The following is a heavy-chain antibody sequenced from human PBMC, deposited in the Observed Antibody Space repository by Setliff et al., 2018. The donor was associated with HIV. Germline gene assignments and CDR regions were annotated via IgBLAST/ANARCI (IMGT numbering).Heavy chain of an antibody. D-gene: IGHD6-6*01. CDR3: ARDPAPSSSASYFQH. J-gene: IGHJ1*01. CDR2: INPSSGST. Sequence: GASVKVSCKASGYTLTSYYMHWVRQAPGQGLEWMGIINPSSGSTTYAQKFQGRVTVTRDTSTNTVYMELSSLRSEDTAVYYCARDPAPSSSASYFQHWGQGTPVTVSS. V-gene: IGHV1-46*01. CDR1: GYTLTSYY.